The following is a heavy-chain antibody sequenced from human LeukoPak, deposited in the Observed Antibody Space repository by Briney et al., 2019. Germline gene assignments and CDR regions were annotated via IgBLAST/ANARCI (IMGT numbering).Heavy chain of an antibody. Sequence: SETLSLTCTVSGGSISSYYWSWIRQPPGKGLEWIGYIYYSGSTNYNPSLKSRVTISVDTSKNQFSLKLSSVTAADTAVYYCARDRKDTAMVFFDYWGQGTLVTVSS. J-gene: IGHJ4*02. D-gene: IGHD5-18*01. CDR2: IYYSGST. CDR1: GGSISSYY. V-gene: IGHV4-59*01. CDR3: ARDRKDTAMVFFDY.